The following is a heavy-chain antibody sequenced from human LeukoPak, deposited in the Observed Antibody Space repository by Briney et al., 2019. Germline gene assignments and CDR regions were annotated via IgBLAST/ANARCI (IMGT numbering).Heavy chain of an antibody. V-gene: IGHV4-59*01. D-gene: IGHD4-23*01. CDR1: GGSISTYY. CDR3: ARGGNALDY. CDR2: FYHTGST. Sequence: SETLSLTCTVSGGSISTYYWSWIRQPPGKGLDWIGSFYHTGSTNYNPSLRSRVTISLDTSKNQISLRLSSVTAADTAVYYCARGGNALDYWGQGILVTVSS. J-gene: IGHJ4*02.